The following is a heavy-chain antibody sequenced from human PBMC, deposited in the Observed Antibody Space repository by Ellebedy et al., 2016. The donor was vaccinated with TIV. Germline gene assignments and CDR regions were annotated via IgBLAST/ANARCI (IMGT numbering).Heavy chain of an antibody. Sequence: GESLKISXAASGVTCSSYSMNWVRQAPGKGLEWVSSISSSSSYIYYADSVKGRFTISRDNAKNSLYLQMNSLRAEDTAVYYCARDGFGRYYDSSGYFDYWGQGTLVTVSS. CDR2: ISSSSSYI. J-gene: IGHJ4*02. D-gene: IGHD3-22*01. CDR3: ARDGFGRYYDSSGYFDY. CDR1: GVTCSSYS. V-gene: IGHV3-21*01.